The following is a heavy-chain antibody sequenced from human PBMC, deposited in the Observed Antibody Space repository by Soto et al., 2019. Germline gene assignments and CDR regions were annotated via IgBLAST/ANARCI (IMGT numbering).Heavy chain of an antibody. D-gene: IGHD6-6*01. J-gene: IGHJ4*02. V-gene: IGHV1-69*01. CDR2: IIPIFGPA. CDR3: VRGSSLTKVEY. CDR1: GGSVSNSA. Sequence: QVQLVQSGSEVKKPGSSVRVSCKASGGSVSNSAISWLRQAPGQWLEWMGGIIPIFGPAIYARKFQGRFTISADESPGTAYVAFHNVRSDDTAVYSCVRGSSLTKVEYWGQGTLVTFSS.